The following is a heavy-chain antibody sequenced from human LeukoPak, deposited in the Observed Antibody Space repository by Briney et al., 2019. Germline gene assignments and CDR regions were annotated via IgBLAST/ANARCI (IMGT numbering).Heavy chain of an antibody. V-gene: IGHV1-69*13. CDR3: ARDAYRGNYFDY. CDR2: IIPIFGTA. D-gene: IGHD2-2*01. J-gene: IGHJ4*02. Sequence: EASVKVSSKASGGTFSSYAISWVRQAPGQGLEWMGGIIPIFGTANYAQKFQGRVTITADESTSTAYMELSSLRSEDTAVYYCARDAYRGNYFDYWGQGTLVTVSS. CDR1: GGTFSSYA.